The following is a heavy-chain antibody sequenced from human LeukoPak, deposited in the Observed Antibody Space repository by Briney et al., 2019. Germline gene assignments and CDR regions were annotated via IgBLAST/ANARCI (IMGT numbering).Heavy chain of an antibody. Sequence: PGGSLRLSCAASGFTFSGYAMTWVRQAPGKGLEWVSAISGYDTSTFYAESVKGRFTISRDNSRNTLHLQMNSLRVEDTAVYYCAKTLWSPRGDIWGQGTMVTVSS. CDR3: AKTLWSPRGDI. CDR1: GFTFSGYA. V-gene: IGHV3-23*01. J-gene: IGHJ3*02. CDR2: ISGYDTST. D-gene: IGHD3-10*01.